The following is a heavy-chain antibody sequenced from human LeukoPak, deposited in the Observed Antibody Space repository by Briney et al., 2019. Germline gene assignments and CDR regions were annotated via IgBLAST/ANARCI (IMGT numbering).Heavy chain of an antibody. V-gene: IGHV4-34*01. J-gene: IGHJ4*02. D-gene: IGHD4-17*01. CDR2: INHSGST. CDR1: GGSFSGYY. CDR3: ATLMTTVTTSGYYFDY. Sequence: PSETLSLTCAVYGGSFSGYYWSWIRQPPGKRLEWIGEINHSGSTNYNPSLKSRVTISVDTSKNQFSLKLSSVTAADTAVYYCATLMTTVTTSGYYFDYWGQGTLVTVSS.